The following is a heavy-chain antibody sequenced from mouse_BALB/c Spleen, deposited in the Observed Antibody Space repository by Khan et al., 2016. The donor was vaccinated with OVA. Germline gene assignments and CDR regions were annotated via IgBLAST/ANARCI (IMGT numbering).Heavy chain of an antibody. J-gene: IGHJ2*01. Sequence: VQLKESGPGLVKPSQSLSLTCTVTGYSITSGYGWNWIRQFPGNQLEWMGYISYSGSTNYNPSIKSRISITRDTSKNQFFLQLNSVTTEDTATYYCARTARIKYWGQGTTLTVSS. CDR2: ISYSGST. D-gene: IGHD1-2*01. CDR1: GYSITSGYG. CDR3: ARTARIKY. V-gene: IGHV3-2*02.